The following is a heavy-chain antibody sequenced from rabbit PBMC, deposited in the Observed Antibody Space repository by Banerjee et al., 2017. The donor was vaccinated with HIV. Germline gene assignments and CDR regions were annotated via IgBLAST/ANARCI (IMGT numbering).Heavy chain of an antibody. CDR3: ARNYAVYGDPFNL. V-gene: IGHV1S40*01. D-gene: IGHD2-1*01. CDR2: INTSSGNT. Sequence: CWVRQAPGKGLEWIACINTSSGNTVYASWAKGRFTISKTSSTTVTLQMTSLTAADMATYFCARNYAVYGDPFNLWGPGTLVTVS. J-gene: IGHJ4*01.